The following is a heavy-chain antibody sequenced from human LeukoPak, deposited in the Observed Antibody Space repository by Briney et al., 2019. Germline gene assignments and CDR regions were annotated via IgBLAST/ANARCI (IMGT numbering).Heavy chain of an antibody. CDR2: RLYDGSSK. V-gene: IGHV3-33*06. CDR1: GFTFSSYG. D-gene: IGHD3-10*01. CDR3: AKGGITMVRGVMGYMDV. J-gene: IGHJ6*03. Sequence: GALRLSCAAPGFTFSSYGMQWVRQAPARGLEWGAVRLYDGSSKYYAESVKGGFTISRDNSKNTQYLQPNSLRAEDTAVYYCAKGGITMVRGVMGYMDVWGKGTTVTVSS.